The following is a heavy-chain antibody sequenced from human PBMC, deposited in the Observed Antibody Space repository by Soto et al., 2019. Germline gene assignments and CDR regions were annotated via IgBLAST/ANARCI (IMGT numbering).Heavy chain of an antibody. D-gene: IGHD3-16*02. CDR2: IYYSGST. J-gene: IGHJ4*02. Sequence: TVARGTIIDSGGYRGRKKKPPGKGLEWIGSIYYSGSTYYNPSLKSRVTISVDTSKNQFSLKLSSVTAADTAVYYCARHEGYDYVQGSYRHRFGYCGQG. CDR3: ARHEGYDYVQGSYRHRFGY. V-gene: IGHV4-39*01. CDR1: RGTIIDSGGY.